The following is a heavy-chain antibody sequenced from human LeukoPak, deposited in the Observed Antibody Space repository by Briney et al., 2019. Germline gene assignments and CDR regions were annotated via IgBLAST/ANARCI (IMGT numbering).Heavy chain of an antibody. Sequence: GGSLRLSCAASGFSFNTYAMHWVRQAPGKGLEWVSYISSSSSTIYYADSVRGRFTISRDNAKNSLYLPMNSLRAEDTAVYYCARPFPYSDSRRAVDYWGQGTLVTVSS. CDR1: GFSFNTYA. D-gene: IGHD6-13*01. CDR3: ARPFPYSDSRRAVDY. V-gene: IGHV3-48*01. J-gene: IGHJ4*02. CDR2: ISSSSSTI.